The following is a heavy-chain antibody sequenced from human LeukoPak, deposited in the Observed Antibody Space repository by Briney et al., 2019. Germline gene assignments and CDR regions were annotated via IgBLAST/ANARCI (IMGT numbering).Heavy chain of an antibody. CDR3: AREGSPVTALYWYFDL. Sequence: SETLSLTCAVYGGSFSGYYWSWIRQPAGKGLEWIGRIYTDETTNYNPSLTSRVTISLDTSKKQFSLKLTSVIAADTAVYYCAREGSPVTALYWYFDLWGRGTLVTVSS. V-gene: IGHV4-4*07. CDR2: IYTDETT. D-gene: IGHD2-21*02. CDR1: GGSFSGYY. J-gene: IGHJ2*01.